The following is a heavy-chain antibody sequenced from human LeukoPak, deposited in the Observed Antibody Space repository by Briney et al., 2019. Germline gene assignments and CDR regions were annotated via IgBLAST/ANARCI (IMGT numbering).Heavy chain of an antibody. CDR3: AGGITMVRGVTGRPNYYYYGMDV. V-gene: IGHV1-69*13. D-gene: IGHD3-10*01. Sequence: ASVKVSCKASGGTFSSYAISWVRQAPGQGLEWMGGIIPIFGTANYAQKFQGRVTITADESTSTAYMELSSLRSEDTAVYYCAGGITMVRGVTGRPNYYYYGMDVWGQGTTVTVSS. CDR1: GGTFSSYA. J-gene: IGHJ6*02. CDR2: IIPIFGTA.